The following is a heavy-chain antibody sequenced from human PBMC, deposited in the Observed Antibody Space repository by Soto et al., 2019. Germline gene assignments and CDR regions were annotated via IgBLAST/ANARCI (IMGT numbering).Heavy chain of an antibody. CDR3: ARGSYDFWSGYIPNYYYYYMDV. J-gene: IGHJ6*03. V-gene: IGHV1-18*01. CDR2: ISAYNGNT. Sequence: ASVKVSCKASGYTFTTYGLSWVRQAPGQGLERMGWISAYNGNTNYAQKLQGRVTMTTDTSTSTAYMELRSLRSDDTAVYYCARGSYDFWSGYIPNYYYYYMDVWGKGTTVTVSS. D-gene: IGHD3-3*01. CDR1: GYTFTTYG.